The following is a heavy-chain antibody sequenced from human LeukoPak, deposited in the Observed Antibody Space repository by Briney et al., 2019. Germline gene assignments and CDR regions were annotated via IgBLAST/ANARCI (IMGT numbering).Heavy chain of an antibody. Sequence: SQTLSLTCTVSGGSISSGSYYWSWIRQPAGKGLEWIGRIYTSGSTNYNPSLKSRVTISVDTSKNQFSLKLSSVTAADTAVYYCARQGQWLVGYFDYWGQGTLVTVSS. CDR3: ARQGQWLVGYFDY. J-gene: IGHJ4*02. CDR1: GGSISSGSYY. V-gene: IGHV4-61*02. D-gene: IGHD6-19*01. CDR2: IYTSGST.